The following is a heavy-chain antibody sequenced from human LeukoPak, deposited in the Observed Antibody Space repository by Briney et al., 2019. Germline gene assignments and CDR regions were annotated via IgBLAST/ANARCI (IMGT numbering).Heavy chain of an antibody. CDR2: IGGSGGPI. Sequence: GGSLILSCAASGFTFSSYSMNWVRQAPGEGLEWISYIGGSGGPIYYADSVRGRFTISRDNAKNSLYLQMNSLRTEDTAVYYCARDYLYAFDIWGQGTMVTVSS. V-gene: IGHV3-48*01. CDR1: GFTFSSYS. CDR3: ARDYLYAFDI. J-gene: IGHJ3*02.